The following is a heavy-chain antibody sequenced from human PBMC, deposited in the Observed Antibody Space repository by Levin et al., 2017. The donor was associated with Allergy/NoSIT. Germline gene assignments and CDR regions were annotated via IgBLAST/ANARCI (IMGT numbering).Heavy chain of an antibody. CDR3: AKYQVAVAGTYDY. CDR1: GFTFSSYA. CDR2: ISGSGGST. D-gene: IGHD6-19*01. Sequence: GESLKISCAASGFTFSSYAMSWVRQAPGKGLEWVSAISGSGGSTYYADSVKGRFTISRDNSKNTLYLQMNSLRAEDTAVYYCAKYQVAVAGTYDYWGQGTLVTVSS. V-gene: IGHV3-23*01. J-gene: IGHJ4*02.